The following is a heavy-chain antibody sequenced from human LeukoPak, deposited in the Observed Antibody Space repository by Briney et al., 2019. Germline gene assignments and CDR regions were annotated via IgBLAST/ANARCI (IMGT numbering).Heavy chain of an antibody. Sequence: GGSLRLSCEASGFTFSRYWMHWVRQAPGKGLVWVSRIQSDGKTNYADSVKGRFTISRDHAKNTVSLQMNSLRADDTGVYYCARAPSEVGGYYPEYFRHWGQGTLVTVSS. V-gene: IGHV3-74*01. J-gene: IGHJ1*01. CDR1: GFTFSRYW. CDR2: IQSDGKT. CDR3: ARAPSEVGGYYPEYFRH. D-gene: IGHD3-3*01.